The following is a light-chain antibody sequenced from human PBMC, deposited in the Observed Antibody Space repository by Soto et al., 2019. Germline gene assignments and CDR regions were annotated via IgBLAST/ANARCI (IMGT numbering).Light chain of an antibody. CDR1: SGDVGGYNF. CDR3: CAYAGTSTLWV. CDR2: DVS. J-gene: IGLJ3*02. Sequence: QSALTQPRSVSGSPGQSVTMSCTGTSGDVGGYNFVSWFQQHPGKAPKLMVYDVSKRPSGVPDRFSGSKSGDTASLTISGLQAEDEAEYYCCAYAGTSTLWVFGGGTKLTVL. V-gene: IGLV2-11*01.